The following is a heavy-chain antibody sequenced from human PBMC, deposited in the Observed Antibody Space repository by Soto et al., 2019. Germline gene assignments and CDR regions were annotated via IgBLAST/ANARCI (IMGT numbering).Heavy chain of an antibody. V-gene: IGHV6-1*01. D-gene: IGHD3-9*01. J-gene: IGHJ4*02. CDR1: GDSVSTNSGA. CDR3: ARAGSTMYRLHPHFHX. Sequence: SQSLSLNCAISGDSVSTNSGAWNWIRQSPSRGLEWLGSKFYRSRWYSYYADSVKGRININSDTSKNQFSLQLGSVTPEDAAVYYCARAGSTMYRLHPHFHXWGQGTLVTVSX. CDR2: KFYRSRWYS.